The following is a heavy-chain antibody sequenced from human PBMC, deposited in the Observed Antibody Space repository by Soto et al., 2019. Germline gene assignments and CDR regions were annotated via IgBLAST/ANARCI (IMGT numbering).Heavy chain of an antibody. CDR2: IYHSGST. Sequence: QLQLQESGSGLVKPSQTLSLTCAVSGGSISSGGYSWSWIRQPPGKGLEWIGYIYHSGSTYYNPSLKSRVTISVDRSKNQFSLKLSSVTAADTAVYYCARVKSLRDHYYYYGIDVWGQGTTVTVSS. CDR3: ARVKSLRDHYYYYGIDV. V-gene: IGHV4-30-2*01. J-gene: IGHJ6*02. CDR1: GGSISSGGYS.